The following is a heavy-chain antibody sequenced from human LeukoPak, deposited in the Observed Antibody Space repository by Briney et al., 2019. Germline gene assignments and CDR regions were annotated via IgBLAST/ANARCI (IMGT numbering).Heavy chain of an antibody. V-gene: IGHV3-33*01. CDR3: ARGNYGSGSYYQNNWFDP. Sequence: GRSLRLSCAASGFTFSSYGMHWVRQAPGKGLEWVAVIWYDGSNKYYADSVKGRFTISRDNSKNTLYLQMNSLRAEDTAAYYCARGNYGSGSYYQNNWFDPWGQGTLVTVSS. CDR1: GFTFSSYG. D-gene: IGHD3-10*01. J-gene: IGHJ5*02. CDR2: IWYDGSNK.